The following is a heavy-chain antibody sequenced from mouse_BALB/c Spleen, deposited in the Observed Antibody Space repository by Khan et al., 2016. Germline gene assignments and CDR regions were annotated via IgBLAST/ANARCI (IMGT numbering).Heavy chain of an antibody. D-gene: IGHD2-1*01. CDR2: IDPENADT. CDR3: ALYGNILAWFAS. J-gene: IGHJ3*01. V-gene: IGHV14-4*02. Sequence: VQLQQPGAELVRSGASVNLSCTASGFNIKDYYIHWVKQRPEQGLEWIGWIDPENADTEYAPKFKGKATMTADTSSNTAYLQLNTLTSEDTAVXSCALYGNILAWFASWGQGTLVTVSA. CDR1: GFNIKDYY.